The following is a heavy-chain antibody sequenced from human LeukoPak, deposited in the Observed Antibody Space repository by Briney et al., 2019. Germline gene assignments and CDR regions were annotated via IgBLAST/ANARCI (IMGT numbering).Heavy chain of an antibody. D-gene: IGHD6-13*01. Sequence: SETLSLTCTVSGGSISSSSYYWGWIRQPPGKGLEWIGSIYYSGSTYYNPSLKSRVTISVDTSKNQFSLKLSSVTAADTAVYYCAREFSYSSSWWDYYYYYMDVWGKGTTVTISS. CDR2: IYYSGST. V-gene: IGHV4-39*07. CDR3: AREFSYSSSWWDYYYYYMDV. J-gene: IGHJ6*03. CDR1: GGSISSSSYY.